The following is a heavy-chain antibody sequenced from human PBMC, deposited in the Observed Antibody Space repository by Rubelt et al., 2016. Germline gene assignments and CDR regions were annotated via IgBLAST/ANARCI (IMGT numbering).Heavy chain of an antibody. V-gene: IGHV3-9*01. CDR3: AKRRGLAATHKDYYYGMDV. CDR2: ISWNSGSI. J-gene: IGHJ6*02. Sequence: GFTFSSYAMHWVRQAPGKGLEWVSGISWNSGSIGYADSVKGRFTISRDNAKNSLYLQMNSLRAEDTALYYCAKRRGLAATHKDYYYGMDVWGQGTTVTVSS. CDR1: GFTFSSYA. D-gene: IGHD2-15*01.